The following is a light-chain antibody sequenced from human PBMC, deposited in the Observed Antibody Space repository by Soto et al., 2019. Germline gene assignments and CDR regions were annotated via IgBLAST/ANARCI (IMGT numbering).Light chain of an antibody. CDR3: QQANSFPPT. J-gene: IGKJ4*01. CDR1: RDISSW. Sequence: DIQMTQSPSSVSASVGDRVTITCRASRDISSWLAWYQQEPGKAPKLLIYAVSSLRSGVPSRFSGSGSGTDFTLTISSLQPEDFATYYCQQANSFPPTFGGGTKVDIK. V-gene: IGKV1-12*01. CDR2: AVS.